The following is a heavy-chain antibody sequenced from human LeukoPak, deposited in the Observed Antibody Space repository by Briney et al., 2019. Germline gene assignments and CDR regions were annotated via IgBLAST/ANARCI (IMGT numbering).Heavy chain of an antibody. CDR3: ARGGLTIAEATTNWYLDY. Sequence: PGGSLRLSCTASGFTFSTYGMHWVRQAQGKGLEWVALTWYDGSNKNYADSVKGRFTISRDNSKNTLYLQMNSLRGEDTAVYYCARGGLTIAEATTNWYLDYWGQGILVTVSS. CDR2: TWYDGSNK. CDR1: GFTFSTYG. D-gene: IGHD1-26*01. J-gene: IGHJ4*02. V-gene: IGHV3-33*01.